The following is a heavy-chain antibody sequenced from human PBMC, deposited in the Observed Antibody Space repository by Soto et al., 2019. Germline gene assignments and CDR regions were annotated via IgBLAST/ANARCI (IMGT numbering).Heavy chain of an antibody. CDR1: GYTFTSYG. D-gene: IGHD2-2*01. V-gene: IGHV1-18*01. CDR2: ISAYNGNT. J-gene: IGHJ6*02. Sequence: ASVKVSCKASGYTFTSYGISWVRQAPGQGLEWMGWISAYNGNTNYAQKLQGRVTMTTDTSTSTAYMELRSLRSDDTAVYYCARWYGGYCSSTSCGGYYYGMDVWGQGTTVTVSS. CDR3: ARWYGGYCSSTSCGGYYYGMDV.